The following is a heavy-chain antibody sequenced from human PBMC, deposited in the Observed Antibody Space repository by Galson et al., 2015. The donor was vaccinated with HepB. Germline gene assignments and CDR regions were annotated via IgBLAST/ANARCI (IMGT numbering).Heavy chain of an antibody. CDR2: IRIKAYGETT. D-gene: IGHD3-10*02. J-gene: IGHJ6*02. Sequence: SLRLSCATSGCNFGDYAMSWFRQAPGKGLEWVGFIRIKAYGETTEYATPVKGRFTISRDDSKGIAYLQMNSLKTEDTAVYFCAGDICSGTYYRGYLYYHFGMDGWGQGTTVTVSS. V-gene: IGHV3-49*03. CDR3: AGDICSGTYYRGYLYYHFGMDG. CDR1: GCNFGDYA.